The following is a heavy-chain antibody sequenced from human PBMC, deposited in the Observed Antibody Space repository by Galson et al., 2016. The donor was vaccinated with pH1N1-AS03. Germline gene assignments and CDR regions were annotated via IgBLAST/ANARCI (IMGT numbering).Heavy chain of an antibody. D-gene: IGHD3-3*01. V-gene: IGHV4-61*02. CDR2: LYTSGST. J-gene: IGHJ4*02. CDR1: SGSISSGSYY. Sequence: TLSLTCTVSSGSISSGSYYWSWIRQPAGKGLEWIGRLYTSGSTKYNPSLKSRVTISVDTSKNQFSLKLISVTAADTAVYYCARGAFTYYDFSTGYFPFDLWGQGTLVTVSS. CDR3: ARGAFTYYDFSTGYFPFDL.